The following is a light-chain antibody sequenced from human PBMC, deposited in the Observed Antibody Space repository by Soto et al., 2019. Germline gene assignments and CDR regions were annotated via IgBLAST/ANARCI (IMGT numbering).Light chain of an antibody. V-gene: IGKV1-39*01. Sequence: DYETSQYPSARSSSAQDRFTITCRAIQSISSWLAWYQQKPGKAPKLLIYAASSLQSGVPSRFSGSGSETDFTLTISSLQPEDFATYSCQQSYSTTWTFGQGTKVDI. CDR2: AAS. J-gene: IGKJ1*01. CDR3: QQSYSTTWT. CDR1: QSISSW.